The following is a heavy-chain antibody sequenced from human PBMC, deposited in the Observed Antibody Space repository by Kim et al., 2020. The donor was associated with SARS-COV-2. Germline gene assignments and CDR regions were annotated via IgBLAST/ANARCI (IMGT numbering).Heavy chain of an antibody. J-gene: IGHJ4*02. Sequence: ASVKVSCKASGYTFTSYGISWVRQAPGQGLEWMGWISAYNGNTNYAQKLQGRVTMTTDTSTSTAYMELRSLRSDDTAVYYCAREAGYYYGSGSYYPSYFDYWGQETLVTVSS. CDR2: ISAYNGNT. V-gene: IGHV1-18*01. CDR3: AREAGYYYGSGSYYPSYFDY. D-gene: IGHD3-10*01. CDR1: GYTFTSYG.